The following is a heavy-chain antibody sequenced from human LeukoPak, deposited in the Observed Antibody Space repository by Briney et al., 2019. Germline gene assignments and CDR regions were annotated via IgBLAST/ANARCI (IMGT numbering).Heavy chain of an antibody. D-gene: IGHD6-6*01. J-gene: IGHJ4*02. CDR3: ARWAYSSSSVDY. V-gene: IGHV1-2*02. Sequence: ASVKVSCKASGYTFTGYYMYWVRQAPGQGLEWMGWINPNSGGTNYAQKFQGRVTMTRDTSISTAYMELSRLRSDDTAVYYCARWAYSSSSVDYWGQGTLVTVSS. CDR1: GYTFTGYY. CDR2: INPNSGGT.